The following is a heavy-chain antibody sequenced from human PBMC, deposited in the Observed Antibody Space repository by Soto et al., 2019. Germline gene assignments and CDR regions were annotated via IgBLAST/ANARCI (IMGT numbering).Heavy chain of an antibody. J-gene: IGHJ6*02. Sequence: SETLSLTCIVSGDSISSGDYYWSWIRQPPGKGLEWIGYIYYSGSTNYNPSLKSRVTISVDTSKNQFSLKLSSVTAADTAVYYCARDKGWELLGEHYYYYGMDVWGQGTTVTVSS. D-gene: IGHD1-26*01. CDR3: ARDKGWELLGEHYYYYGMDV. CDR1: GDSISSGDYY. CDR2: IYYSGST. V-gene: IGHV4-61*08.